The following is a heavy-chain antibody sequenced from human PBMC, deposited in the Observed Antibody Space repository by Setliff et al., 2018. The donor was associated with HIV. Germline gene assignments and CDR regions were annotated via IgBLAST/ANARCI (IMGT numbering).Heavy chain of an antibody. CDR1: GGTFSLYA. J-gene: IGHJ4*02. Sequence: SVKVSCKASGGTFSLYAINWVRQAPGQGLEWMGGIIPIFGTANYAQKFQGRVTITTDESTSTAYMELSSLRSEDTAVYYCARYHCSGGSCYFPYFDYWGQGTLVTVSS. CDR3: ARYHCSGGSCYFPYFDY. V-gene: IGHV1-69*05. CDR2: IIPIFGTA. D-gene: IGHD2-15*01.